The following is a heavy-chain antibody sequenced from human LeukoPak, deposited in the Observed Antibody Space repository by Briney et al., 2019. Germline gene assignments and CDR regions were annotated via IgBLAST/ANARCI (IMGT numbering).Heavy chain of an antibody. Sequence: PSETLSLTCTVSGGSISSSSYYWGWIRQPPGKGLEWIGSIYYSGSTYYNPSLKSRVTISVDTSKNQFSLKLSSVTAADTAVYYCARDDSSGYYRLFDYWGQGTLVTVSS. CDR2: IYYSGST. V-gene: IGHV4-39*07. D-gene: IGHD3-22*01. J-gene: IGHJ4*02. CDR3: ARDDSSGYYRLFDY. CDR1: GGSISSSSYY.